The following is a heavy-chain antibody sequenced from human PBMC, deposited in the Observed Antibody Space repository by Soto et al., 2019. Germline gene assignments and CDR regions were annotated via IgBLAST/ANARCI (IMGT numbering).Heavy chain of an antibody. CDR2: ISYDGSNK. D-gene: IGHD2-21*02. J-gene: IGHJ4*02. Sequence: PGGSLRLSCAASGFTFSSYGMHWVRQATGKGLEWVAVISYDGSNKYYADSVKGRFTISRDNSKNTLYLQMNSLRAEDTAVYYCAKDLGDPILDYWGQGTLVTVSS. CDR1: GFTFSSYG. CDR3: AKDLGDPILDY. V-gene: IGHV3-30*18.